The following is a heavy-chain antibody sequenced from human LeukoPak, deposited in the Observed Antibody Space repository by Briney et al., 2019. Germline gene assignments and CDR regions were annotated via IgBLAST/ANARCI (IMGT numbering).Heavy chain of an antibody. CDR2: IYPGDSDT. CDR3: ARPAYCSSTSCYPSWFDP. D-gene: IGHD2-2*01. J-gene: IGHJ5*02. V-gene: IGHV5-51*01. CDR1: GXSFTSYW. Sequence: GESLKISCKGSGXSFTSYWSGWVRQMPGKGLEWMGIIYPGDSDTRYSPSFQGQVTISADKSISTAYLQRSSLKASDTAMYYCARPAYCSSTSCYPSWFDPWGQGTLVTVSS.